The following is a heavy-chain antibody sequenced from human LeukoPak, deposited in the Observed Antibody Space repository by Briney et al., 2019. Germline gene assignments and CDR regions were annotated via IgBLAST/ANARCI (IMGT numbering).Heavy chain of an antibody. D-gene: IGHD3-22*01. CDR2: IYYSGST. CDR1: GGSISNVNYY. CDR3: ARVMDYYDSSGYPPPAAADS. Sequence: QPSETLSLTCTVSGGSISNVNYYWGWVRQPPGKGLEWIGSIYYSGSTYYNPSLKSRVTISVDTSKNQFSLKLSSVTAADTAVYYCARVMDYYDSSGYPPPAAADSWGQGTLVTVSS. J-gene: IGHJ4*02. V-gene: IGHV4-39*01.